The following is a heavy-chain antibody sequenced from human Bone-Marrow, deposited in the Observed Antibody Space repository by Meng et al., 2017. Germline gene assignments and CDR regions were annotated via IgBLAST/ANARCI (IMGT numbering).Heavy chain of an antibody. CDR1: GGSISSGGYY. J-gene: IGHJ3*02. D-gene: IGHD3-10*01. CDR2: IYYSGST. Sequence: QGQLQESGPGLVKPSQTLSLTCTVSGGSISSGGYYWSWIRQHPGKGLEWIGYIYYSGSTYYNPSLKSLVTISVDTSKNQFSLKLSSVTAADTAVYYCARGALVRGVFDAFDIWGQGTMVTVSS. V-gene: IGHV4-31*01. CDR3: ARGALVRGVFDAFDI.